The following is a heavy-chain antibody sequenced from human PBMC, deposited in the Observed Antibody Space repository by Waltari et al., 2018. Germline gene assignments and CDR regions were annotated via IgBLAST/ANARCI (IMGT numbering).Heavy chain of an antibody. CDR2: STDGGAYL. V-gene: IGHV3-21*03. CDR1: GFPIPTFG. Sequence: EVQLVESGGGLVKPGGSLRPSCAASGFPIPTFGLSWVRQAPGKGLEWVSSSTDGGAYLYYADSVRGRFTVSIDNAKNSLHLQMNNLRAEDTAVYYCARALTTPNDFWGQGTLVTVSS. CDR3: ARALTTPNDF. D-gene: IGHD4-17*01. J-gene: IGHJ4*02.